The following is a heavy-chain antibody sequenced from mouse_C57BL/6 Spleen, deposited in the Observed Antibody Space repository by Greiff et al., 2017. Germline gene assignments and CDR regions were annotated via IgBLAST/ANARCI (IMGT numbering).Heavy chain of an antibody. CDR2: IYPRSGNT. Sequence: VKLVESGAELARPGASVKLSCKASGYTFTSYGISWVKQRTGQGLEWIGEIYPRSGNTYYNEKFKGKDTLTADKSSSTAYMELRSLTSEDSAVYFCAKTAQAYWGQGTTLTVSS. CDR3: AKTAQAY. V-gene: IGHV1-81*01. J-gene: IGHJ2*01. D-gene: IGHD3-2*02. CDR1: GYTFTSYG.